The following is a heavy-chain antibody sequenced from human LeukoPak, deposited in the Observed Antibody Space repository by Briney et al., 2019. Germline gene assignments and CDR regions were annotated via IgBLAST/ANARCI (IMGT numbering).Heavy chain of an antibody. J-gene: IGHJ4*02. CDR3: AGNYGPYYFDY. Sequence: GGSLRLSCAASGSTFSNYGMHWVRQAPGKGLEWVAVIWYDGNNKYYADSVKGRFTISRDNSKNTLYLQMNSLRAEDTAVYYCAGNYGPYYFDYWGQGTLVTVSS. V-gene: IGHV3-33*01. D-gene: IGHD3-10*01. CDR1: GSTFSNYG. CDR2: IWYDGNNK.